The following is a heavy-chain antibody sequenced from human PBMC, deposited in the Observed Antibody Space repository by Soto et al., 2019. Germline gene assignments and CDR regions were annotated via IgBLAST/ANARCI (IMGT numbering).Heavy chain of an antibody. CDR2: MYWDGDR. CDR3: AHRATMTIFGLIIDNGVWFDP. CDR1: GFSLSTSGAA. D-gene: IGHD3-3*01. J-gene: IGHJ5*02. Sequence: QITLKESGPTLVKPTQTLTLTCTFSGFSLSTSGAAVGWIRQPPGRALEWLALMYWDGDRRYNPSLQSRLTISKDTSRKQVALTLTSVDAEDAATYYCAHRATMTIFGLIIDNGVWFDPWGEGTLVIVSS. V-gene: IGHV2-5*02.